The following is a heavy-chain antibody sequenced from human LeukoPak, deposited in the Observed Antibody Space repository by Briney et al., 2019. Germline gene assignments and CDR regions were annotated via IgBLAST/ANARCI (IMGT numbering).Heavy chain of an antibody. CDR3: ARHASSYATYYDFWSGPARDYYGMDV. D-gene: IGHD3-3*01. CDR2: IYYSGST. CDR1: GGSISSYY. J-gene: IGHJ6*02. V-gene: IGHV4-59*08. Sequence: SETLSLTCTVSGGSISSYYWSWIRQPPGKGLEWIGYIYYSGSTNYNPSLKSRVTIPVDTSKNQFSLKLSSVTAADTAVYYCARHASSYATYYDFWSGPARDYYGMDVWGQGTTVTVSS.